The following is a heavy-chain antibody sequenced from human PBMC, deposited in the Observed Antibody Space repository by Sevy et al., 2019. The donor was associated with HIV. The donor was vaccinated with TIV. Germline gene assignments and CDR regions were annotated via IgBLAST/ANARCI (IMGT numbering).Heavy chain of an antibody. CDR3: ARDGGTLDSAGYFDY. D-gene: IGHD2-15*01. Sequence: SETLSLTCAVSGDSISGGTYSWNWIRQPPGKGLEWIGYIFHSGHTYYNPSLKSRVTISLDTAKNQFSLKVKSVTAADTAVCYCARDGGTLDSAGYFDYWGQGTLVTVSS. J-gene: IGHJ4*02. CDR2: IFHSGHT. V-gene: IGHV4-30-2*01. CDR1: GDSISGGTYS.